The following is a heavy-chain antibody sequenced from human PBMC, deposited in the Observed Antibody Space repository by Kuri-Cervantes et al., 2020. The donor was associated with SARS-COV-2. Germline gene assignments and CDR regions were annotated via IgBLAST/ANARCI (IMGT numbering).Heavy chain of an antibody. D-gene: IGHD3-22*01. CDR2: IYYSGST. Sequence: SDTLSLTCTVSGGSISSSSYYWCWIRQPPGKGLEWIGSIYYSGSTYYNPSLKSRVTISVDTSKNQFSLKLSSVTAADTAVYYCARDSYFDSNEYYSHWGQGTLVTVSS. V-gene: IGHV4-39*07. CDR1: GGSISSSSYY. J-gene: IGHJ4*02. CDR3: ARDSYFDSNEYYSH.